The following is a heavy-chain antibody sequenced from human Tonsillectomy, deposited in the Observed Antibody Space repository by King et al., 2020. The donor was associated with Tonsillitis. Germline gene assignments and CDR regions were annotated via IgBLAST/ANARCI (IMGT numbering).Heavy chain of an antibody. CDR1: GYSFTSYW. V-gene: IGHV5-51*01. D-gene: IGHD2-21*02. J-gene: IGHJ4*02. CDR3: AEPRHCGGDCYSHYYFDY. Sequence: VQLVESGAEVKKPGESLKISCKGSGYSFTSYWIGWVRQMPGKGLEWMGIIYPGDSDTRYSPSFQGQVTISPDKSISTAYLQWGSLKASDTAMHYCAEPRHCGGDCYSHYYFDYWGQGTLVTVSS. CDR2: IYPGDSDT.